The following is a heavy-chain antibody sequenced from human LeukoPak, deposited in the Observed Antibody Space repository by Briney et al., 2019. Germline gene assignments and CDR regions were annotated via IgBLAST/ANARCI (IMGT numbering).Heavy chain of an antibody. CDR1: GYTFTGYY. V-gene: IGHV1-2*02. D-gene: IGHD5-18*01. CDR2: INPNSGGT. CDR3: ARGRLRGYSYGYY. Sequence: ASVKVSYKASGYTFTGYYMHWVRQAPGQGLEWMGWINPNSGGTNYAQKFQGRVTMTRDTSISTAYMELSRLRSEDTAVYYCARGRLRGYSYGYYWGQGTLVTVSS. J-gene: IGHJ4*02.